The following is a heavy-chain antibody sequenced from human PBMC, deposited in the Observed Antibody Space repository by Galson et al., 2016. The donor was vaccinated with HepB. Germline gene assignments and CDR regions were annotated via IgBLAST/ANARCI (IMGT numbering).Heavy chain of an antibody. D-gene: IGHD2-2*01. V-gene: IGHV4-39*01. CDR2: ISYNGST. J-gene: IGHJ6*03. CDR3: AAPPRSSRYYYYYKDV. Sequence: SETLSLTCTVSGGSISNSGYYWVWIRQPPGKGLEWLGTISYNGSTYYNPSLKSRVTISIDTSKNQFSLKLTSVSAADTALYYFAAPPRSSRYYYYYKDVWGKGTTVTVSS. CDR1: GGSISNSGYY.